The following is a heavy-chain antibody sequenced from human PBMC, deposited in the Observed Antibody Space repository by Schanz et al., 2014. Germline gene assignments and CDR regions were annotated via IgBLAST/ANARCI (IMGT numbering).Heavy chain of an antibody. CDR1: GFTVSSNH. CDR3: SRVEHYDPSGRGYFDY. V-gene: IGHV3-66*01. Sequence: EGQLAESGGGLVQPGGSLRLSCAVSGFTVSSNHMSWVRQAPGQGLEWVSVIYSGIGAYYADSVEDRFTGSRDNSKNTGKSQINQLRSQGPAGYYLSRVEHYDPSGRGYFDYWGQGALVTVSS. J-gene: IGHJ4*02. CDR2: IYSGIGA. D-gene: IGHD3-22*01.